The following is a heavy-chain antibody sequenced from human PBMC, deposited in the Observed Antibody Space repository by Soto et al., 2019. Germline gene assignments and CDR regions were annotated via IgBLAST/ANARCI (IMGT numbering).Heavy chain of an antibody. J-gene: IGHJ4*02. V-gene: IGHV1-18*01. CDR2: ISAYNGNT. Sequence: QVQLVQSGAEVKKPGASVKVSCKASGYTFTSYGISWVRQAPGQGLEWMGWISAYNGNTNYAQKLQGRVTMTTDTSTSTAYMELRSLRSDDTAVYYCARDLVSSGWYSYVVPTFDYWGQGTLVTVSS. CDR1: GYTFTSYG. D-gene: IGHD6-19*01. CDR3: ARDLVSSGWYSYVVPTFDY.